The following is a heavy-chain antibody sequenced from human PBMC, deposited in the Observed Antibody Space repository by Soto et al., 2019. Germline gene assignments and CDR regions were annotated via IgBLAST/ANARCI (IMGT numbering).Heavy chain of an antibody. J-gene: IGHJ5*02. Sequence: GASVKVSCKASGYTFTGYYMHWVRQAPGQGLEWMGWTNPNSGGTNYAQKFQGRVTMTRDTSISTAYMELSRLRSDDTAVYYCAREWRRGLAAADLHPWGQGTLVTVSS. CDR3: AREWRRGLAAADLHP. V-gene: IGHV1-2*02. CDR1: GYTFTGYY. D-gene: IGHD6-13*01. CDR2: TNPNSGGT.